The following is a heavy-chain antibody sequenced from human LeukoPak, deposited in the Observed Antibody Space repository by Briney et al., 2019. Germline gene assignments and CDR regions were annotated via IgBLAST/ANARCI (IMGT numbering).Heavy chain of an antibody. D-gene: IGHD4-17*01. Sequence: PGGSLRLSCAASGFTFSSYEMNWVRQAPGKGLEWVSYISSSGSTIYYADSVKGRFTISRDNAKNSLYLQMNSLRAEDTAVYYCAKDPSVYYGDYIIRWGQGTLVIVSS. CDR2: ISSSGSTI. J-gene: IGHJ4*02. CDR1: GFTFSSYE. V-gene: IGHV3-48*03. CDR3: AKDPSVYYGDYIIR.